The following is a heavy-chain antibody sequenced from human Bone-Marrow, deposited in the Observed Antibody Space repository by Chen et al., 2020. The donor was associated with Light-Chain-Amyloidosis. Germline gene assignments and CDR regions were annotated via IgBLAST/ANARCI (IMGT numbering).Heavy chain of an antibody. CDR3: ARADASYYYYGMDV. V-gene: IGHV4-31*03. Sequence: QVQLQESGPGLVRPSQTLSLTCTVSGVSISSAGYYWSWIRQHPGKGLEWIGHIFYSGSTYANPSLKSRVAISVDTSKNQFSLKVRSVTAADTAVYYCARADASYYYYGMDVWGQGTTVTVSS. CDR1: GVSISSAGYY. J-gene: IGHJ6*02. CDR2: IFYSGST.